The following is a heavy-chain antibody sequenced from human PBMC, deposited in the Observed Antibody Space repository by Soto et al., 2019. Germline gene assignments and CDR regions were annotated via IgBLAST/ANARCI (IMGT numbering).Heavy chain of an antibody. D-gene: IGHD6-13*01. CDR3: AREPPRATAGLNYFDP. Sequence: ASVKVSCKTSGYTFINFGIGWVRHAPGQGLEWMGWISPFNGHTHYAQKFQGRVSLTTDTSTSTAFLELRSLTYDDTAVYYCAREPPRATAGLNYFDPWGQGTLVTDSS. CDR2: ISPFNGHT. V-gene: IGHV1-18*01. J-gene: IGHJ5*02. CDR1: GYTFINFG.